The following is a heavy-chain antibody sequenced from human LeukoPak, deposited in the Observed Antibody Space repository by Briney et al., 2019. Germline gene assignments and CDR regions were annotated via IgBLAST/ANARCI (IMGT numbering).Heavy chain of an antibody. J-gene: IGHJ5*02. CDR2: IIPIFGTA. Sequence: ASVKVSCKASGGTFSSYAISWVRQALGQGLEWMGGIIPIFGTANYAQKFQGRVTITADKSTSTAYMELSSLRSEDTAVYYCARGDCSSTSCYASWFDPWGQGTLVTVSS. V-gene: IGHV1-69*06. CDR1: GGTFSSYA. D-gene: IGHD2-2*01. CDR3: ARGDCSSTSCYASWFDP.